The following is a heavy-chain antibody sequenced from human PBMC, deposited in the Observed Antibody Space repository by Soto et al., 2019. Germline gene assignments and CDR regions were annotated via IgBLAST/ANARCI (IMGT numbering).Heavy chain of an antibody. CDR2: SKNKANSYTT. Sequence: GGSLRLSCAASGFTFSDHYMDWVRQAPGKGLEWVGRSKNKANSYTTKYAASLKGRFTISRDDSKNSLYLQMSSLETEDTAVYYCARASITVAGDYWGQGTLVTVSS. V-gene: IGHV3-72*01. D-gene: IGHD6-19*01. CDR1: GFTFSDHY. J-gene: IGHJ4*02. CDR3: ARASITVAGDY.